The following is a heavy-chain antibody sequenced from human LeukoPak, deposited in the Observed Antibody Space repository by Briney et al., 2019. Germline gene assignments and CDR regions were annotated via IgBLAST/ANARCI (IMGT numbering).Heavy chain of an antibody. Sequence: ASVKVSCKASGYTFTGYSMYWIRQAPGQGLEWMGWINPNSGGTNYAQKFQGRVTMTRDTSISTAYMELSRLRSDDTAVYYCARPLRFLEWLLLDYWGQGTLVTVSS. J-gene: IGHJ4*02. V-gene: IGHV1-2*02. CDR1: GYTFTGYS. CDR3: ARPLRFLEWLLLDY. D-gene: IGHD3-3*01. CDR2: INPNSGGT.